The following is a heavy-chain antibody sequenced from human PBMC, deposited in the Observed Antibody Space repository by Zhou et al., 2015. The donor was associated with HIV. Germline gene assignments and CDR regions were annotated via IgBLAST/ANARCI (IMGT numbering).Heavy chain of an antibody. Sequence: QVQLVQSGAEVKKPGSSVQVSCKASGGSFTTYTINWVRQAPGQGLEWMGRIIPISDVTDYAHQLQGRVTMTTDTSTNTAYMELRSLRSDDTAVYYCARDGVVNWFDPWGQGTLVTVSS. J-gene: IGHJ5*02. CDR2: IIPISDVT. V-gene: IGHV1-69*08. CDR3: ARDGVVNWFDP. CDR1: GGSFTTYT. D-gene: IGHD2-8*01.